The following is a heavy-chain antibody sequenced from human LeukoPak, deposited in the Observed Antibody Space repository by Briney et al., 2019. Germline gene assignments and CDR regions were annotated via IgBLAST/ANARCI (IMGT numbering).Heavy chain of an antibody. CDR2: ITTSSTYT. CDR3: ARDPYSGAYGNTYYYYMDV. D-gene: IGHD1-26*01. J-gene: IGHJ6*03. V-gene: IGHV3-21*01. Sequence: PGGSLRLSCAASEFTFSTYAMHWVRQTPGKGLEWISSITTSSTYTFYADSVKGRFTISRDNARNSLYLQMNSLTAEDTAVYYCARDPYSGAYGNTYYYYMDVWGKGTTVTISS. CDR1: EFTFSTYA.